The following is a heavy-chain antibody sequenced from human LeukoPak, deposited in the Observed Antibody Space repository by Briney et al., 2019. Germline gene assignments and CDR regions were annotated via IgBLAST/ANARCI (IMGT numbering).Heavy chain of an antibody. CDR1: GGSISSSSYY. D-gene: IGHD5-12*01. CDR3: ARARSGYDTPFDY. CDR2: IYYSGST. J-gene: IGHJ4*02. V-gene: IGHV4-39*01. Sequence: SETLSLTCTVSGGSISSSSYYWGWIRQPPGKGLEWIGSIYYSGSTYYNPSLTSRVTISVDTSKNQFSLKLSSVTAADTAVYYCARARSGYDTPFDYWGPGTLVTVSS.